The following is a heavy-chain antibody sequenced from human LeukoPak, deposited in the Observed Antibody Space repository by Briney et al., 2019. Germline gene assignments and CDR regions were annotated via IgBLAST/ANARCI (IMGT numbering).Heavy chain of an antibody. J-gene: IGHJ4*02. CDR3: AKGGLLFELLPSYYFDY. CDR2: ISGSGGST. D-gene: IGHD2-15*01. V-gene: IGHV3-23*01. Sequence: GGSLRLSCAASGFTFSSYAMSLVRQAPGEGLEWVSAISGSGGSTYYADSVKGRFTISRDNSKNTLNLQMNSLRAEDTAVYYCAKGGLLFELLPSYYFDYWGQGTLVTVSS. CDR1: GFTFSSYA.